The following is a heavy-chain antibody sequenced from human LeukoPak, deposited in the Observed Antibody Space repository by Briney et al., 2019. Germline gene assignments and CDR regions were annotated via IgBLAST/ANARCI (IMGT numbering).Heavy chain of an antibody. V-gene: IGHV4-59*08. D-gene: IGHD2-2*01. CDR2: IYYSGST. Sequence: PSGTLALNCTVSGGSVSSYYWSWIRQPPGKGLEWIGYIYYSGSTNYHPSLKGRVTISVDTSKNQFSLKLSSVTAADTAVYYCAGYCSSTSCRVDYWGQGTLVTVSS. CDR3: AGYCSSTSCRVDY. J-gene: IGHJ4*02. CDR1: GGSVSSYY.